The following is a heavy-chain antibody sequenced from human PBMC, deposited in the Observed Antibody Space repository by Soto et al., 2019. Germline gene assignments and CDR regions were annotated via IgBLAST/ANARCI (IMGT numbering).Heavy chain of an antibody. J-gene: IGHJ5*02. D-gene: IGHD6-6*01. Sequence: SETLSLTCXLSGRSLSSGDYYWSWIRQPPGKGLEWIGYIYYSGSTYYNPSLKSRVTISVDTSKNQFSLKLSSVTAADTAVYYCARERPDGARLAPWGQGTLVTVSS. CDR1: GRSLSSGDYY. CDR2: IYYSGST. CDR3: ARERPDGARLAP. V-gene: IGHV4-30-4*01.